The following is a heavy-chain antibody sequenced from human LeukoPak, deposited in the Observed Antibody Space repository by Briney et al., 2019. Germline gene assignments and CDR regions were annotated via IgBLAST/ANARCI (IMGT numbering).Heavy chain of an antibody. J-gene: IGHJ4*02. V-gene: IGHV3-23*01. CDR2: ISGSGGST. Sequence: GGSLKLSCAASGFTFSSYAMSWVRQAPGKGLEWVSTISGSGGSTYYADPVKGRFTISRDNSKNSLYLHMNSLRGEDTAVYYCARVEKGEWLPAPIDFWGQGTLVTVSS. D-gene: IGHD3-3*01. CDR3: ARVEKGEWLPAPIDF. CDR1: GFTFSSYA.